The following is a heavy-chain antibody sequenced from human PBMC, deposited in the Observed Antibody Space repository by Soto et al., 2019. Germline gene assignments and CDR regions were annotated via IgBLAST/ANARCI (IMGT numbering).Heavy chain of an antibody. Sequence: ASVQVSCKASGYTFTEYYINWLRQVPGQGLQWMGWINPSSGDTNYAERFQDRVTMTRDTSIATVYMELNRLTSDDTAVHFCARQWHLLNYFYGMDVWGQGTTVTVSS. J-gene: IGHJ6*02. CDR2: INPSSGDT. V-gene: IGHV1-2*02. CDR3: ARQWHLLNYFYGMDV. D-gene: IGHD1-26*01. CDR1: GYTFTEYY.